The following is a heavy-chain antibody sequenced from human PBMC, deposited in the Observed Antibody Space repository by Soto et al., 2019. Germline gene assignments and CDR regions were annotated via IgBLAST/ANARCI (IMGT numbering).Heavy chain of an antibody. CDR1: GEAFSGYY. CDR3: ARCSDYVGGRYFDL. J-gene: IGHJ2*01. CDR2: INDSGST. V-gene: IGHV4-34*01. Sequence: QVQLQQWSAGLLKPSETLSLTCAVYGEAFSGYYWNWIRQPPGKGLEWIGEINDSGSTNYNPSLKSRVTISVDTSKNQFSLSLTSVTAADTAVYYCARCSDYVGGRYFDLWGRGTLVTVSS. D-gene: IGHD4-17*01.